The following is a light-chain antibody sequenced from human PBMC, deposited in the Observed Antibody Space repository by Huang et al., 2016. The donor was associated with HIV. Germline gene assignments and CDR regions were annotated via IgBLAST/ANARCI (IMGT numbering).Light chain of an antibody. CDR1: QVINNC. CDR2: SAS. CDR3: QQYFTTPLT. J-gene: IGKJ4*01. Sequence: DIQMTQSPSSLSASVGDRVTITCRASQVINNCLAWYQQKPGKAPKLLLYSASSVESGVPSRFSGSGSGTDYTLTINSLQPEDFATFFCQQYFTTPLTFGGGTRVGIK. V-gene: IGKV1-NL1*01.